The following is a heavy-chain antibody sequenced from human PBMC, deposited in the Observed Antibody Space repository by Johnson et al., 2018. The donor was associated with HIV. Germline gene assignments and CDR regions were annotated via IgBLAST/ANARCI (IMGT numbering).Heavy chain of an antibody. CDR2: IQSGGGT. D-gene: IGHD3-9*01. CDR1: GFTVSSNY. Sequence: VQLVESEGGLVQPGGSLRLSCTASGFTVSSNYMSWVRQAPGTGLKWVAIIQSGGGTYHADSVKGRFTISRDSSKNTLFLQMNSLRAEDTAVYHCAKDVERDSLTGYGAFDIWGQGTMVTVSS. V-gene: IGHV3-66*01. CDR3: AKDVERDSLTGYGAFDI. J-gene: IGHJ3*02.